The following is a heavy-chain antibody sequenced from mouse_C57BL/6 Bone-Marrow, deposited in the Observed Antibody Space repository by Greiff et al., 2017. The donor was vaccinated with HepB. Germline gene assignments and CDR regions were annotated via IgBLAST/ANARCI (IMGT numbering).Heavy chain of an antibody. CDR1: GYTFTDYE. CDR3: TRLPLYPNYAMDY. Sequence: QVQLQQSGAELVRPGASVTLSCKASGYTFTDYEMHWVKQTPVHGLEWIGAIDPETGGTAYNQKFKGKAILTADKSSSTAYMELRSLTSEDSAVYYCTRLPLYPNYAMDYWGRGTAVTVSA. V-gene: IGHV1-15*01. J-gene: IGHJ4*01. D-gene: IGHD2-12*01. CDR2: IDPETGGT.